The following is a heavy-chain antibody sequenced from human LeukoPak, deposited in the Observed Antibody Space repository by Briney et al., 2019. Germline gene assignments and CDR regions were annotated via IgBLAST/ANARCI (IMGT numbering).Heavy chain of an antibody. Sequence: PSETLSLTCGVSGGSMTSTNYWTWVRQPPGKGLEWIGEVNLQGSTNYNPSLMGRVAISVDMSENHISLQLTSVTAADTAVYYCARGGGPYRPLDYSGQGTLVTVSS. V-gene: IGHV4-4*02. CDR1: GGSMTSTNY. J-gene: IGHJ4*02. CDR2: VNLQGST. CDR3: ARGGGPYRPLDY.